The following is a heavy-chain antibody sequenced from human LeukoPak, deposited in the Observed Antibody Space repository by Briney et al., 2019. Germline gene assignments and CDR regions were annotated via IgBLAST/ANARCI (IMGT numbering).Heavy chain of an antibody. Sequence: GGSLRLSCAASGFTFSSYEMNWVRHAQGKGLEWVSYISSSVSTINYADSVKGRFTISRDNDKNSLYLQMNSLRAEDTAVYYCAELGITMIGGVWGKGTTVTISS. D-gene: IGHD3-10*02. CDR3: AELGITMIGGV. CDR1: GFTFSSYE. J-gene: IGHJ6*04. V-gene: IGHV3-48*03. CDR2: ISSSVSTI.